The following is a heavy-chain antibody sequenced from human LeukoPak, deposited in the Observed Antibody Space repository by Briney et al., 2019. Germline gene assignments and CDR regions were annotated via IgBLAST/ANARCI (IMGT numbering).Heavy chain of an antibody. CDR1: DDSITMYY. CDR2: VDHTGST. D-gene: IGHD4-11*01. V-gene: IGHV4-59*01. CDR3: ARGRVSSSTWYSTYYYFFYMDF. Sequence: SGTLSLTCTVSDDSITMYYWTWIRQPPGKGLEWIGYVDHTGSTKFNPSLNGRVSISRDTSNNFFSLRLRSVTAADTAVYFCARGRVSSSTWYSTYYYFFYMDFWGKGTTVTVSS. J-gene: IGHJ6*03.